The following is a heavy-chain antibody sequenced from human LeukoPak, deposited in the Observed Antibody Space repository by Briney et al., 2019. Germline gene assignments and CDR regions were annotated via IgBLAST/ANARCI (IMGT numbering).Heavy chain of an antibody. Sequence: PGGSLRLACATSGFTFSTYGMSWVHQAPGKGLEWVSAISGSGGSTYYADSVKGRFTISRDNSKNTLYLQMNNLRAEDTAVYYCAKDGGEYYDILTGYYPRLYYMDVWGKGTTVTISS. CDR2: ISGSGGST. J-gene: IGHJ6*03. CDR1: GFTFSTYG. D-gene: IGHD3-9*01. CDR3: AKDGGEYYDILTGYYPRLYYMDV. V-gene: IGHV3-23*01.